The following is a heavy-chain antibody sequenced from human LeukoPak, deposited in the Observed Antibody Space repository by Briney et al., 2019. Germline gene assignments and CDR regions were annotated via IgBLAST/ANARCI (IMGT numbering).Heavy chain of an antibody. CDR2: IYPGDSDT. D-gene: IGHD2-15*01. Sequence: GESLKISCKGSGYSFTSYWIGWVRQMPGKGLEWMGIIYPGDSDTRYSPSFQGQVTISADKSISTAYLQWSSLKASDTAMYYCARLGGGSLYYYYMDVWGKGTTVTVSS. J-gene: IGHJ6*03. V-gene: IGHV5-51*01. CDR1: GYSFTSYW. CDR3: ARLGGGSLYYYYMDV.